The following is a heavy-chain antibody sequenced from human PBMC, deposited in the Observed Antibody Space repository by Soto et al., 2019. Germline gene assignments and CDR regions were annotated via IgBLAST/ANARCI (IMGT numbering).Heavy chain of an antibody. CDR3: ARDLISLPRIAAAGTGLADY. D-gene: IGHD6-13*01. CDR2: IWYDGSNK. V-gene: IGHV3-33*01. J-gene: IGHJ4*02. CDR1: GFTFSSYG. Sequence: GGSLRLSCAASGFTFSSYGMHWVRQAPGKGLEWVAVIWYDGSNKYYADSVKGRFTISRDNSKNTLYLQMNSLRAEDTAVYYCARDLISLPRIAAAGTGLADYWGQGTLVTVSS.